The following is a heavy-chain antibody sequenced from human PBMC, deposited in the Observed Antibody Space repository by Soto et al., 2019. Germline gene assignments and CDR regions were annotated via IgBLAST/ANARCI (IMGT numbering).Heavy chain of an antibody. CDR2: INPSGGSP. J-gene: IGHJ3*02. D-gene: IGHD2-8*02. V-gene: IGHV1-46*01. Sequence: ASVKVSCKASGYTFTRHYIYWVRQAPGEGLQWMGFINPSGGSPVYPQKFQGTVTMTSDTSTTTVYMELSSLRSEDTGVYYCARSRAPGASDAFDIWGQGTMVTVSS. CDR1: GYTFTRHY. CDR3: ARSRAPGASDAFDI.